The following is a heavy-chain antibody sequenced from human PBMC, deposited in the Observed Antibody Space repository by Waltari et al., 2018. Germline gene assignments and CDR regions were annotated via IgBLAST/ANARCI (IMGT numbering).Heavy chain of an antibody. J-gene: IGHJ4*02. CDR2: INHSGST. CDR3: ARENILTGLDY. CDR1: GGSSSGYY. V-gene: IGHV4-34*01. Sequence: QVQLQQWGAGLLKLSETLSLTCAVYGGSSSGYYWSWIRQPPGKGLEWIGEINHSGSTTYNPSLNSRVTISVDTSKNQFSLKLSSVTAADTAVYYCARENILTGLDYWGQGTLVTVSS. D-gene: IGHD3-9*01.